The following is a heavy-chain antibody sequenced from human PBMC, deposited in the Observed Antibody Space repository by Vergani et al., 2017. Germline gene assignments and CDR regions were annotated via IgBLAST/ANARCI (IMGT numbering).Heavy chain of an antibody. V-gene: IGHV3-49*03. J-gene: IGHJ5*02. Sequence: EVQLVESGGGLVQPGRSLRLSCTASGFTFGDYAMSWFRQAPGKGLEWVGFIRSKAYGGTTEYAASVKGRFTISRDDSKSIAYLQMNSLRAEDTAVYYCATSSGWSEGANWFDPWGQGTLVTVSS. CDR2: IRSKAYGGTT. CDR1: GFTFGDYA. CDR3: ATSSGWSEGANWFDP. D-gene: IGHD6-19*01.